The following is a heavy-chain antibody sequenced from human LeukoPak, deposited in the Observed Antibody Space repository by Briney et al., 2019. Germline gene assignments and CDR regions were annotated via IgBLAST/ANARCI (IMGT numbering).Heavy chain of an antibody. D-gene: IGHD3-10*01. CDR1: GGSISSSSYY. V-gene: IGHV4-39*01. CDR3: AREVWFGELFSDY. J-gene: IGHJ4*02. CDR2: IYYSGST. Sequence: PSETLSLTCTVSGGSISSSSYYSGWIRQPPGKGLEWIGSIYYSGSTYYNPSLKSRVTISVDTSKNQFSLKLSSVTAADTAVYYCAREVWFGELFSDYWGQGTLVTVSS.